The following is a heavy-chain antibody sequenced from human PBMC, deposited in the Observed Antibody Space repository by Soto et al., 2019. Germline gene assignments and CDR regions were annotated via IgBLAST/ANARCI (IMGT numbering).Heavy chain of an antibody. J-gene: IGHJ4*02. D-gene: IGHD5-18*01. CDR2: IYYSGST. CDR3: ARDSYNFDD. V-gene: IGHV4-59*01. CDR1: GGSIRSYY. Sequence: SETLSLTCTVSGGSIRSYYWIWIRQPPGKGLEWIGYIYYSGSTDYNPSLKSRVTMSVDTSKNQFSLKLRSVTAADTAVYYCARDSYNFDDWGQGILVTVSS.